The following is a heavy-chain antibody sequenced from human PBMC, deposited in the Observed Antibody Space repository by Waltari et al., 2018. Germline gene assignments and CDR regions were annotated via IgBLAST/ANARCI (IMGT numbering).Heavy chain of an antibody. D-gene: IGHD4-17*01. CDR2: IKQDGSEK. J-gene: IGHJ4*02. Sequence: EVQLVESGGGFVQPGGSLRLSCAASGLTFSSYWMSWVRQAPGKGLEWVANIKQDGSEKNYVDSVKGRFTISRDNAKNSLYLQMNSLRAEDTAVYYCARDRVTVTTDWGQGTLVTVSS. CDR3: ARDRVTVTTD. CDR1: GLTFSSYW. V-gene: IGHV3-7*01.